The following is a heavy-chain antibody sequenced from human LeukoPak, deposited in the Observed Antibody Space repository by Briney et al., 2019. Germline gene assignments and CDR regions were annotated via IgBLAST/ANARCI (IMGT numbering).Heavy chain of an antibody. J-gene: IGHJ3*02. CDR2: IYYSGST. Sequence: SETLSLTCTVSGGSISSYYWSWIRQPPGKGLEWIWYIYYSGSTNYNPSLKSRVTISVDTSKNQFSLKLSSVKAAATAEYYRVADNKGGDVAHDFDMYGQGKVATVTS. D-gene: IGHD2-15*01. CDR3: VADNKGGDVAHDFDM. CDR1: GGSISSYY. V-gene: IGHV4-59*01.